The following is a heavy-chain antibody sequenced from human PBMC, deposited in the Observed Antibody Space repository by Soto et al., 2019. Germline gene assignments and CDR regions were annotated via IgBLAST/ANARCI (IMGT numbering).Heavy chain of an antibody. CDR3: AKEGSNWNGDDY. CDR2: IYYSGST. V-gene: IGHV4-30-4*01. CDR1: GGSISSGDYY. Sequence: PSETLSLTCTVSGGSISSGDYYWSWIRQPPGKGLEWIGYIYYSGSTYYNPSLKSRVTISVDKSKDQFSLKLSSLTAADTAVYYCAKEGSNWNGDDYWGQGTLVTVSS. J-gene: IGHJ4*02. D-gene: IGHD1-1*01.